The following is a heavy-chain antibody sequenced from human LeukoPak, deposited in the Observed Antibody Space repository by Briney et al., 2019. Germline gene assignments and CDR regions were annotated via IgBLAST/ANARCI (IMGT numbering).Heavy chain of an antibody. CDR2: INPNSGGT. Sequence: ASVKVSCKASGYTFTGYYMHWVRQAPGQGLEWMGRINPNSGGTNYAQKFQGRVTMTRDTSISTAYMELSRLRSGDTAVYYCARDSLRSGYSYGLVDYFDYWGQGTLVTVSS. J-gene: IGHJ4*02. CDR1: GYTFTGYY. D-gene: IGHD5-18*01. CDR3: ARDSLRSGYSYGLVDYFDY. V-gene: IGHV1-2*06.